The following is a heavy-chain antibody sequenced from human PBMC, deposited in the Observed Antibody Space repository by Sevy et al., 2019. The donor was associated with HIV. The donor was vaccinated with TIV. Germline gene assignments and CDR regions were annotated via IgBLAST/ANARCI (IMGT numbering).Heavy chain of an antibody. J-gene: IGHJ5*02. CDR2: IKRKTEGGTK. Sequence: GGSLRLSCAASGLTFSNAWMSWVRQAPGKGLEWVGHIKRKTEGGTKDYAAPVEGRFTIARDDSKITLSLQMNSLKTYDTAVYYCTTVKGNRDWGFWFDPWGQGTLVTVSS. V-gene: IGHV3-15*01. CDR3: TTVKGNRDWGFWFDP. D-gene: IGHD7-27*01. CDR1: GLTFSNAW.